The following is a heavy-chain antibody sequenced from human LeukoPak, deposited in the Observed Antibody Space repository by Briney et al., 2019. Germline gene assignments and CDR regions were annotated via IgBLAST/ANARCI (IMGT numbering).Heavy chain of an antibody. J-gene: IGHJ6*03. CDR3: AREWYYYGSGTFHMDV. V-gene: IGHV3-23*01. Sequence: GGSLRLSCAASGFTFSSYAMSWVRQAPGKGLEWVSTMSGSGGSTYYADSVKGRCTISRDNSKNTLYLQMNSLRAEDTAVYYCAREWYYYGSGTFHMDVWGKGTTVTVSS. D-gene: IGHD3-10*01. CDR1: GFTFSSYA. CDR2: MSGSGGST.